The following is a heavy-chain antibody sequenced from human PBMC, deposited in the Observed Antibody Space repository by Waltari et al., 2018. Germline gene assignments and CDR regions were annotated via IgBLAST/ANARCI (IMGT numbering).Heavy chain of an antibody. V-gene: IGHV4-34*01. Sequence: QVQLQQWGAGLLKPSETLSLTCAVYGGSFSGYYWSWIRQPPGKGLEWTGEINHSGSTNYNPDRKSRVTISVDTSKNQFSLKLGSVTAADTAVYYCASLLRVGRRYAFDIWGQGTMVTVSS. CDR3: ASLLRVGRRYAFDI. J-gene: IGHJ3*02. CDR2: INHSGST. D-gene: IGHD2-15*01. CDR1: GGSFSGYY.